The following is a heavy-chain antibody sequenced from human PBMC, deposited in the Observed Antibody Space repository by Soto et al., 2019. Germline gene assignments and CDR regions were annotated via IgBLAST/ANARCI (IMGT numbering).Heavy chain of an antibody. J-gene: IGHJ4*02. V-gene: IGHV3-23*01. Sequence: PGGSLSLSCAASGFTFNSFAMTWVRQAPGKGLEWVSLITGGGRTYYADSVKGRFTASRDNSKNKVYLQMNSLRAEETAIYYCAKDSRKNNWTPDFWGQGTLVTVSS. CDR2: ITGGGRT. D-gene: IGHD2-15*01. CDR1: GFTFNSFA. CDR3: AKDSRKNNWTPDF.